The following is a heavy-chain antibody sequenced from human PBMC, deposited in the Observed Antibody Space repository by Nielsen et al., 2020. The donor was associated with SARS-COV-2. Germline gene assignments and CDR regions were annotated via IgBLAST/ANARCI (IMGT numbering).Heavy chain of an antibody. Sequence: ASVKVSCKASGYTFTAYAIHWVRQDPGQRLEWMGWINSDNGNTKYSQKFQGRVTMTRDTSANTAYMELSSLSSEDTAVYYCARITPSSGWDYWGQGTLVTVFS. CDR1: GYTFTAYA. CDR2: INSDNGNT. CDR3: ARITPSSGWDY. D-gene: IGHD6-19*01. V-gene: IGHV1-3*04. J-gene: IGHJ4*02.